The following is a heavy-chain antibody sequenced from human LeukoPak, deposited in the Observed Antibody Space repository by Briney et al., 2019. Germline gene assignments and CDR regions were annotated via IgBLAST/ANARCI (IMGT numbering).Heavy chain of an antibody. CDR2: VHLSGAS. J-gene: IGHJ4*02. V-gene: IGHV4-4*02. CDR1: GGSILTTNW. CDR3: TRESGAFSPFGS. D-gene: IGHD1-26*01. Sequence: PSGTLSLTCAVSGGSILTTNWWSWVRQPPGKGLEWIGEVHLSGASNYSPSLKSRVNMSIDKSKNQLSLELTSVTAADTAIYYCTRESGAFSPFGSWGQGTLVTVSS.